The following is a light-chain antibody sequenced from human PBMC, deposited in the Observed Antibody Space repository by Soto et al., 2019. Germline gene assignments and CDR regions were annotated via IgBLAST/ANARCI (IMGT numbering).Light chain of an antibody. CDR2: LGS. CDR1: QSLLHSNGYNY. CDR3: MQALHTPWT. V-gene: IGKV2-28*01. J-gene: IGKJ1*01. Sequence: DIVMTQSPLSLPVTPGEPASISCRSSQSLLHSNGYNYLDWYLQKPGQSPQLLIYLGSNRASEVPERFSGSGSGTDFKLKISRVEAEYVGVYYCMQALHTPWTCGQGNKVEI.